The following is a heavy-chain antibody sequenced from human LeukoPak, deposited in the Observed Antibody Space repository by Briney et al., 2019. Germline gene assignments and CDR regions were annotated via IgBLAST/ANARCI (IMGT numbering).Heavy chain of an antibody. CDR2: VNSDGSST. CDR3: AMDRV. Sequence: PGGPLRLSCAASGFTFSGSWMHWVRHAPGKGLVWVSRVNSDGSSTTYADSVKGRFTISRDNAKNTLYLQMNSLRPEDTAVYYGAMDRVWGQGTTVTVSS. V-gene: IGHV3-74*01. D-gene: IGHD3/OR15-3a*01. J-gene: IGHJ6*02. CDR1: GFTFSGSW.